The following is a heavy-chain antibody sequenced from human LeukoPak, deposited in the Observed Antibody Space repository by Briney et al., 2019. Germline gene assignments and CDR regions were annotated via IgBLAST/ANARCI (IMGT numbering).Heavy chain of an antibody. CDR2: IYHSGST. V-gene: IGHV4-4*02. Sequence: SETLSLTCAVSGGSITSGNWWSWVRQPPGKGLEWIGEIYHSGSTNYNPSLKSRVTMSLDESKNQLSLNLTSVTAADTAIYYCSRESGLFCPFGYWGQGTLVTVPP. J-gene: IGHJ4*02. CDR1: GGSITSGNW. D-gene: IGHD1-26*01. CDR3: SRESGLFCPFGY.